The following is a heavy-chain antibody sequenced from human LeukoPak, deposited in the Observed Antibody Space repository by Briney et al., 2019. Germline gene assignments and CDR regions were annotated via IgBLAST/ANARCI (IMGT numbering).Heavy chain of an antibody. CDR3: ARDAFGGYAPYFDY. J-gene: IGHJ4*02. CDR2: IYYSGST. V-gene: IGHV4-59*01. D-gene: IGHD5-12*01. CDR1: GGSISSYY. Sequence: SSETLPLTCTVSGGSISSYYWSWIRQPPGKGLEWIGYIYYSGSTNYNPSLKSRVTISVDTSRNQFSLKLSSVTAADTAVYYCARDAFGGYAPYFDYWGQGTLVTVSS.